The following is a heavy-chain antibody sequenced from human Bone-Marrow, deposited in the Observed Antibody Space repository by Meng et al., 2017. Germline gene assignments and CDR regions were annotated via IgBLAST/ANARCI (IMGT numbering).Heavy chain of an antibody. J-gene: IGHJ4*02. CDR1: GYTFISSD. CDR2: MNPNSGTA. Sequence: VHLVPSGAEVKKPGASVKVSCKASGYTFISSDINWVRQAVGQGLEWLGWMNPNSGTAVYAQSFQGRVTMTRDTSTDTAYLELSSLRSEDTALYYCARGKDSSDYYIFASWGQGTLVTVSS. CDR3: ARGKDSSDYYIFAS. D-gene: IGHD6-25*01. V-gene: IGHV1-8*02.